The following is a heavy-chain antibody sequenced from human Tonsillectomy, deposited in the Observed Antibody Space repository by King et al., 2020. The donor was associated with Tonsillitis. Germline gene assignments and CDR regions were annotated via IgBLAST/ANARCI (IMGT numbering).Heavy chain of an antibody. CDR2: VSTSSYYI. CDR1: GFGFDTYT. D-gene: IGHD5-24*01. CDR3: ARDGDGYPFDH. Sequence: VQLVQSGGGLVKPGGSLRLSCVVSGFGFDTYTMNWVRQAPGRGLEFIASVSTSSYYIYYADSVKGRFTISRDNAQSSLYLQMSGLRVEDTAVYYCARDGDGYPFDHWGQGPLVTVSS. J-gene: IGHJ5*02. V-gene: IGHV3-21*01.